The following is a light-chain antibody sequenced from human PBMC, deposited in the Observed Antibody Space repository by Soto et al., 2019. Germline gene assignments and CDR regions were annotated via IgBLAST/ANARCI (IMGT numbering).Light chain of an antibody. CDR1: QTLLYGSNNKNY. CDR3: QHYNSYSEA. J-gene: IGKJ1*01. V-gene: IGKV4-1*01. Sequence: DVVVTQSPDSLAVSLGERATINCRSSQTLLYGSNNKNYLAWYQQKPGQPPKLLIYWASTRESGVPDRFSGSGSGTEFTLTISSLQPDDFATYYCQHYNSYSEAFGQGTKVDIK. CDR2: WAS.